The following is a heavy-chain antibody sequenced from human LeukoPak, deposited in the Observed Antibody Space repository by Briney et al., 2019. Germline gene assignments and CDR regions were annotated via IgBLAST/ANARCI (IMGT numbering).Heavy chain of an antibody. Sequence: GRSLRLSCGASGFTFSTYGMQWVRQAPGKGLEWVAVIWYDGSNKYYADSVKGRFTISRDNSKNTLYLQMNSLRAEDTAVYYCASGIAAAGTSSYFDYWGQGTLVTVSS. CDR2: IWYDGSNK. D-gene: IGHD6-13*01. J-gene: IGHJ4*02. V-gene: IGHV3-33*01. CDR3: ASGIAAAGTSSYFDY. CDR1: GFTFSTYG.